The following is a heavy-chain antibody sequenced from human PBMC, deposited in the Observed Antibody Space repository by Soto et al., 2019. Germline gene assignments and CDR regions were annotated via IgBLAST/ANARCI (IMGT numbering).Heavy chain of an antibody. CDR3: ARDYGDLGYDS. J-gene: IGHJ4*02. CDR2: LWNDGYTK. CDR1: GFTLSRNG. V-gene: IGHV3-33*01. D-gene: IGHD4-17*01. Sequence: QVQLVQSGGGVVQPGGSLRLSCAASGFTLSRNGMHWVRQAPGKGLEWVAILWNDGYTKYYADSVQGRFAISRDSSKNTPYLHMNSLRVDGTAVYYCARDYGDLGYDSWGQGTLVTVSS.